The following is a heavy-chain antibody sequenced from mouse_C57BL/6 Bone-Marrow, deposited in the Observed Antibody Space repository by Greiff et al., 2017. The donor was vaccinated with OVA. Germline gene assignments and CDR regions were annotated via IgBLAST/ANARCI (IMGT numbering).Heavy chain of an antibody. CDR2: IYPRSGNT. V-gene: IGHV1-81*01. Sequence: QVQLKQSGAELARPGASVKLSCKASGYTFTSYGISWVKQRTGQGLEWIGEIYPRSGNTYYNEKFKGKATLTADKSASTEYMDLRILTSEDYAVYFYARSLMVRAWFAYWGQGTLVTVSA. J-gene: IGHJ3*01. CDR3: ARSLMVRAWFAY. D-gene: IGHD1-1*02. CDR1: GYTFTSYG.